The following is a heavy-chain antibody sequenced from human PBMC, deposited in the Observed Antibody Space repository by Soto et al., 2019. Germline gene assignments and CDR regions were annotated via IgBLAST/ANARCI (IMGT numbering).Heavy chain of an antibody. D-gene: IGHD7-27*01. J-gene: IGHJ4*02. CDR2: LYWDDDK. CDR3: ARTSVNWGSRGLVDY. CDR1: GFSLSTSGVG. Sequence: QITLKESGPTLVNPTQTLTLTCTFSGFSLSTSGVGVGWIRQPPGKALEWLAFLYWDDDKRYSPSLKSRLTTTKDTSKNQVLLTMTNMDPVDTATYYCARTSVNWGSRGLVDYWGQGTLVTVAS. V-gene: IGHV2-5*02.